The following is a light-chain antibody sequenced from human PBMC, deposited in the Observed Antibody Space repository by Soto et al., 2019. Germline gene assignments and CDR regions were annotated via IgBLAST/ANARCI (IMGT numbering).Light chain of an antibody. CDR1: QSVSSSY. J-gene: IGKJ5*01. CDR3: QQYGSSPRIT. CDR2: GAS. Sequence: EIVLTQSPGTLSLSPGERATLSCRASQSVSSSYLAWYQQKPGQAPRLLIYGASSRATGIPDRFSGSWSGTDFTLTISRLEPEDLAVYYCQQYGSSPRITFGQGTRLEIK. V-gene: IGKV3-20*01.